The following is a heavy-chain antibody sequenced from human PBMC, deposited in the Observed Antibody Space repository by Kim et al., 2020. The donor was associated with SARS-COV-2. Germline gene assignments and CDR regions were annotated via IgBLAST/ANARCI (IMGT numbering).Heavy chain of an antibody. J-gene: IGHJ5*02. D-gene: IGHD6-13*01. V-gene: IGHV4-39*01. CDR3: ARHLYSSSWYGWGTNWFDP. Sequence: SETLSLTCTVSGGSISSSSYYWGWIRQPPGKGLEWIGSIYYSGSTYYNPSLKSRVTISVDTSKNQFSLKLSSVTAADTAVYYCARHLYSSSWYGWGTNWFDPWGQGTLVTVSS. CDR1: GGSISSSSYY. CDR2: IYYSGST.